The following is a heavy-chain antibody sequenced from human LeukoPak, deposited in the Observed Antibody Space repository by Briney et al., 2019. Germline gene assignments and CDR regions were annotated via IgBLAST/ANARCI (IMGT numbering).Heavy chain of an antibody. CDR1: GGSFSGYY. CDR3: ARDPSSGWPSYYFDF. V-gene: IGHV3-30*03. CDR2: ISYDGSNK. Sequence: LSLTCAVYGGSFSGYYWSWIRQPPGKGLEWVAVISYDGSNKYYADSMKGRFTISRDNSKNTLYLQLNSLRSEDTAVFYCARDPSSGWPSYYFDFWGQGTLVTVSS. J-gene: IGHJ4*02. D-gene: IGHD6-19*01.